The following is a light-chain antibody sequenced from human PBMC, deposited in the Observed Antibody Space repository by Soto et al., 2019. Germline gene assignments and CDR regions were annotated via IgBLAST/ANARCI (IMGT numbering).Light chain of an antibody. V-gene: IGLV3-9*01. Sequence: SYALPRPLSVSGALGQTARITCGGNNIGSKNVHWYHQKPGQAPVLVIYRDSNRPSGIPERFSGSNSGNTATLTISRAQAGDEADDYGQGGDSSPVVFGGGTKLTVL. CDR1: NIGSKN. J-gene: IGLJ2*01. CDR3: QGGDSSPVV. CDR2: RDS.